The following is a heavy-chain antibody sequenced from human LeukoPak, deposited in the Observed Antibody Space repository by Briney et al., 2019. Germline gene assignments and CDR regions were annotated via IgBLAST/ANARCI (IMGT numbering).Heavy chain of an antibody. CDR3: ARSVVVAASFVFDY. Sequence: GGSLRLSCAASGGTFSSYAMSWIRQAPGKGLEWVAVISYDGSNKYYADSVKGRFTISRDNSKNTLYLQMNSLRAEDTAVYYCARSVVVAASFVFDYWGQGTLVTVSS. CDR1: GGTFSSYA. D-gene: IGHD2-15*01. V-gene: IGHV3-30*04. CDR2: ISYDGSNK. J-gene: IGHJ4*02.